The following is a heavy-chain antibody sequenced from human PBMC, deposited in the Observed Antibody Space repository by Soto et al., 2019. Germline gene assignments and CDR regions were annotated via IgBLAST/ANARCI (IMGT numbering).Heavy chain of an antibody. J-gene: IGHJ4*02. D-gene: IGHD6-19*01. V-gene: IGHV4-59*12. CDR2: IYYSGST. CDR3: ARAGGLGAVAVDY. CDR1: GGSISTYY. Sequence: PSETLSLTCTVSGGSISTYYWTWIRQPPGKGLEWIGDIYYSGSTNYNPSLKSRVTISVDTSKTQFSLKLSSVTAADTAVYYCARAGGLGAVAVDYWGQGTLVTVSS.